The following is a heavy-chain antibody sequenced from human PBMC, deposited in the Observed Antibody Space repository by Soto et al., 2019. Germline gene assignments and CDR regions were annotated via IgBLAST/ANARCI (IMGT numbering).Heavy chain of an antibody. J-gene: IGHJ4*02. Sequence: ASVKVSCKVSGYTLTELSMHWVRQAPGKGLEWMGGINADNGDTIYAQKFQGRVTITRDTSASTAYMELSSLRSEDTAVYYCARDRFLEWLFQFDYWGQGTLVTVSS. D-gene: IGHD3-3*01. CDR2: INADNGDT. CDR1: GYTLTELS. V-gene: IGHV1-24*01. CDR3: ARDRFLEWLFQFDY.